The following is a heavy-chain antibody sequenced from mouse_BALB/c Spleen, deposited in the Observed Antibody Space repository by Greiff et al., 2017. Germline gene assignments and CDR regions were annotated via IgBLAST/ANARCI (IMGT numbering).Heavy chain of an antibody. J-gene: IGHJ4*01. V-gene: IGHV3-6*02. Sequence: EVQVVESGPGLVKPSQSLSLTCSVTGYSITSCYYWYWIRQFPGNQLEWMGYISYDGSNNYNPSLKNRISITRDTSKNQFFLKLNSVTTEDTATYYCARNPYGNYAMDYWGQGTSVTVSS. CDR3: ARNPYGNYAMDY. CDR1: GYSITSCYY. CDR2: ISYDGSN. D-gene: IGHD2-1*01.